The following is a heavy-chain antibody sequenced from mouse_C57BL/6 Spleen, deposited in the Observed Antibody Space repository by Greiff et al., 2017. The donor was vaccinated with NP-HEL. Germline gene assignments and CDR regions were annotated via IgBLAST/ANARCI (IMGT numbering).Heavy chain of an antibody. CDR2: IYPGGGYT. Sequence: QVQLKESGAELVRPGTSVKMSCKASGYTFTNYWIGWAKQRPGHGLEWIGDIYPGGGYTNYNEKFKGKATLTADKSSSTAYMQFSSLTSEDSAIYYCARGELLYYAMDYWGQGTSVTVSS. J-gene: IGHJ4*01. CDR1: GYTFTNYW. CDR3: ARGELLYYAMDY. V-gene: IGHV1-63*01.